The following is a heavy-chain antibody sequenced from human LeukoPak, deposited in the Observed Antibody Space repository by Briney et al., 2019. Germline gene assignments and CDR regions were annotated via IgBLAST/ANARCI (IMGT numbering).Heavy chain of an antibody. D-gene: IGHD5-18*01. V-gene: IGHV3-64*01. CDR1: GFTFSSYA. CDR2: ISSNGGST. Sequence: GSLRLSCAASGFTFSSYAMHWVRQAPGKGLEYVSAISSNGGSTYYANSVKGRFTISRDNSKNTLYLQMGSLRAEDMAVYYCARGRWIQLWFDYWGQGTLVTVSS. CDR3: ARGRWIQLWFDY. J-gene: IGHJ4*02.